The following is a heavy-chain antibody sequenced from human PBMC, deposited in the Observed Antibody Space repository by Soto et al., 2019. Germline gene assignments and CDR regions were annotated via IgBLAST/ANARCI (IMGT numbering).Heavy chain of an antibody. D-gene: IGHD3-9*01. V-gene: IGHV3-21*01. CDR2: ISSSSSYI. CDR1: GFAFSSYS. J-gene: IGHJ4*02. CDR3: ARRGNYDILTGYYHDY. Sequence: GGSLRLSCAASGFAFSSYSMNWFRQAPGKGLEWVSSISSSSSYIYYADSVKGRFTISRDNAKNSLYLQMNSLRAEDTAVYYCARRGNYDILTGYYHDYWGQGTLVTVSS.